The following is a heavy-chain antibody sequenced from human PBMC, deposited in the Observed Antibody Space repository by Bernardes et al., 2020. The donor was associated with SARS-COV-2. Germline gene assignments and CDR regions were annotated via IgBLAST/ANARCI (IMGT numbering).Heavy chain of an antibody. CDR1: GGTFSSNA. D-gene: IGHD3-16*02. CDR3: ARGTYDYVWGSYRSIDY. V-gene: IGHV1-69*13. J-gene: IGHJ4*02. Sequence: SAKVACKASGGTFSSNAISWVRQAPGQGLEWMGGIIPIFGTANYAQKFQGRVTITADESTSTAYMELSSLRSEDTAVYYCARGTYDYVWGSYRSIDYWGQGTLVTVSS. CDR2: IIPIFGTA.